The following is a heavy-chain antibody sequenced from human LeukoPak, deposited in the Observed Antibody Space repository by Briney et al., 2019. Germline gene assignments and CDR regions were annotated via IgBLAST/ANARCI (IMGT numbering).Heavy chain of an antibody. CDR3: ARKYCSSTSCQPYYYYYGMDV. Sequence: GGSLRLSCATSGFAFGDYDMTWVRQAPGKGLEWVSALSSSGGTTYYADSVKGRYTISRDNSKNTLYLQMNSLRAEDTAVYYCARKYCSSTSCQPYYYYYGMDVWGQGTTVTVSS. V-gene: IGHV3-23*01. CDR1: GFAFGDYD. J-gene: IGHJ6*02. CDR2: LSSSGGTT. D-gene: IGHD2-2*01.